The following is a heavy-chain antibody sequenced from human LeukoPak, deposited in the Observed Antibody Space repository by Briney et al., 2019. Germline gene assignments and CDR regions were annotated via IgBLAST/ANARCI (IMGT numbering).Heavy chain of an antibody. CDR1: GYTFTGYY. V-gene: IGHV1-2*06. J-gene: IGHJ4*02. CDR3: ARDQEGFDY. Sequence: AASVKVSCKASGYTFTGYYVHWVRQAPGQGLGWMGRINPNSGGTNYAQKFQGRVTVTRDTSTSTVHMELSGLRSEDTAVYYCARDQEGFDYWGQGTLVTVSS. CDR2: INPNSGGT.